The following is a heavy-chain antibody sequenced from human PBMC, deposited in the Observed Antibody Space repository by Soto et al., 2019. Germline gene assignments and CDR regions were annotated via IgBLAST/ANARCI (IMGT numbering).Heavy chain of an antibody. J-gene: IGHJ5*02. D-gene: IGHD2-15*01. CDR1: GFTFSSYW. Sequence: EVQLVESGGGLVQPGGSLRLSCAASGFTFSSYWMSWVRQAPGKGLEWVANIKQDGSEKYYVDSVKGRFTISRDNAKNSRYLQMNSLRAEDTAVYYCARAGVVVVPWWFEPWGQGTLVTVSS. CDR2: IKQDGSEK. CDR3: ARAGVVVVPWWFEP. V-gene: IGHV3-7*01.